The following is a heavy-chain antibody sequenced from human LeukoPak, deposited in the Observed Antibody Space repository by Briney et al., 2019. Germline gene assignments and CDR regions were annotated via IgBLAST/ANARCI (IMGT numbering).Heavy chain of an antibody. D-gene: IGHD3-16*01. J-gene: IGHJ5*02. CDR2: ISSSGSST. Sequence: GGSLRLSCAASGFTYSIYEMHWVRQAPGKGLEWVSAISSSGSSTYYADSVQGRFNIPRDNYKNTLYLQMNSLRDEDTAVYYCAKDRGQVAPKYNWLDPWGRGTLVTVSS. V-gene: IGHV3-23*01. CDR1: GFTYSIYE. CDR3: AKDRGQVAPKYNWLDP.